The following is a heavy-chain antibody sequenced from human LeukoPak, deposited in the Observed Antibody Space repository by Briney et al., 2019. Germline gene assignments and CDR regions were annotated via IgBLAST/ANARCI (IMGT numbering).Heavy chain of an antibody. J-gene: IGHJ4*02. CDR2: ISGSGGTT. V-gene: IGHV3-23*01. CDR1: GFTFSSYA. D-gene: IGHD6-19*01. Sequence: GGSLRVSCAASGFTFSSYAMSWVRQARGKGLEWVSAISGSGGTTYYADSVKGRLTISRDNSKNTLYLQMNSLRAEDTAVYYCAKSGSGWYYFDYWGQGTLVTVSS. CDR3: AKSGSGWYYFDY.